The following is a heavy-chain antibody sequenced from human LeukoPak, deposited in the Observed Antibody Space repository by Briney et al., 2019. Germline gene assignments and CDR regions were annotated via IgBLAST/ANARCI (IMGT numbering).Heavy chain of an antibody. CDR2: IHNSGRGGST. Sequence: PGGSLRLSCAASAFTVSSNCMSWVRQAPGKGLEWVSVIHNSGRGGSTYYADSVKGRFTISRDNSKNTLYLQMDSLRAEDTAVYYCARERGWGAAYYYGMDVWGQGTTVTVSS. J-gene: IGHJ6*02. CDR1: AFTVSSNC. V-gene: IGHV3-66*01. CDR3: ARERGWGAAYYYGMDV. D-gene: IGHD3-16*01.